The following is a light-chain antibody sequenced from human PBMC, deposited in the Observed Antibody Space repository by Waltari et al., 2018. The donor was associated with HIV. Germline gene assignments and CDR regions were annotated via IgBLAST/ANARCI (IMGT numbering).Light chain of an antibody. V-gene: IGLV3-1*01. CDR2: HDN. Sequence: SYELTQPPSVSVSPGQTATIPCPGDKLGDNYAYWYQQNPGQYPVLVIYHDNKRPSGIAERCSGSNSGNTATLTIRGTQSMEEADYYCQAWDSSTEGFGGGTKLTVL. CDR1: KLGDNY. CDR3: QAWDSSTEG. J-gene: IGLJ3*02.